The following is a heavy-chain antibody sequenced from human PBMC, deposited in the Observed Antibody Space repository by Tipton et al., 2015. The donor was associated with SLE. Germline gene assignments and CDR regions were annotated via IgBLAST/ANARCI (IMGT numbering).Heavy chain of an antibody. CDR3: ARYFYDRGGYYQLANRHFDL. CDR2: VFSSGTT. D-gene: IGHD3-22*01. J-gene: IGHJ4*02. V-gene: IGHV4-31*03. Sequence: TLSLTCTVSSGSVSSGAYYWSWIRQHPGKGLEWIGYVFSSGTTYYNPSLQGRLSMSLDTSKNQLSLQLSSVTSADTAVYYCARYFYDRGGYYQLANRHFDLWGRGILVSVSS. CDR1: SGSVSSGAYY.